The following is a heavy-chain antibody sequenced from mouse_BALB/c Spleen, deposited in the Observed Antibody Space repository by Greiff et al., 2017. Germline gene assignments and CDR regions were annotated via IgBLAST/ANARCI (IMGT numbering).Heavy chain of an antibody. CDR1: GFNIKDYY. V-gene: IGHV14-4*02. CDR2: IDPENGDT. J-gene: IGHJ2*01. CDR3: NGGTTVVSHFDY. D-gene: IGHD1-1*01. Sequence: VQLQQSGAELVRSGASVKLSCTASGFNIKDYYMHWVKQRPEQGLEWIGWIDPENGDTEYAPKFQGKATMTADTSSNTAYLQLSSLTSEDTAVYYCNGGTTVVSHFDYWGQGTTLTVSS.